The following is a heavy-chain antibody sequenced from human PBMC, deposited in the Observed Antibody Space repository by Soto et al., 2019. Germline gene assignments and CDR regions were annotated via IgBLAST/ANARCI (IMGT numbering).Heavy chain of an antibody. J-gene: IGHJ3*02. V-gene: IGHV3-74*01. CDR2: INSDGSTT. Sequence: PGGSLRLSCAASAFTFKNHWMHWVRQVPGKGPVWVSYINSDGSTTRYADSVKGRFTISRDSAKNTLYLQMNSLRAEDTAMYYCAKMSGWSDTFDIWGQGTMVTVSS. CDR3: AKMSGWSDTFDI. CDR1: AFTFKNHW. D-gene: IGHD6-19*01.